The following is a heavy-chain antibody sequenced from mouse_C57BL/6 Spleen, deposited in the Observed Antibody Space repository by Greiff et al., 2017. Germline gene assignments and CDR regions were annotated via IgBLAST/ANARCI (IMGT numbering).Heavy chain of an antibody. CDR3: ARDRPYYYGSSYDYAMDY. Sequence: ESGPGLVKPSQSLSLTCSVTGYSITSGYYWNWIRQFPGNKLEWMGYISYDGSNNYNPSLKNRISITRYTSKNQFFLKLNSVTTEDTATYYCARDRPYYYGSSYDYAMDYWGQGTSVTVSS. D-gene: IGHD1-1*01. CDR2: ISYDGSN. CDR1: GYSITSGYY. J-gene: IGHJ4*01. V-gene: IGHV3-6*01.